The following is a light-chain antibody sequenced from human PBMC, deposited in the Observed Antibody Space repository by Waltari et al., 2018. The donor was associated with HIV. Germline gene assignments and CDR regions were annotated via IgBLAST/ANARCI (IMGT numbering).Light chain of an antibody. CDR3: QQYYNWPRT. J-gene: IGKJ1*01. Sequence: EIVLTQSQGTMSVSPGERATLSCRTSHSVSSNLAWYHQKSGQAPRLLIHGASTRAPGIAARFTGSGSGKEFTLTITTLQSTDSGIYYCQQYYNWPRTFGQGTKVEAK. CDR1: HSVSSN. CDR2: GAS. V-gene: IGKV3-15*01.